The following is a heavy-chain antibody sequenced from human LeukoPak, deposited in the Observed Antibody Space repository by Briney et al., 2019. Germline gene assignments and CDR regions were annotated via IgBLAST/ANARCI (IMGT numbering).Heavy chain of an antibody. CDR3: ARLLYSTDI. D-gene: IGHD6-13*01. CDR1: GFTFRRYG. V-gene: IGHV3-48*03. Sequence: GGSLRLSCAASGFTFRRYGFHWVRQAPGKGLEWVSYISSSGSTIYYADSVKGRFTISRDNAKNSLYLQMNSLRPEDTAVYYCARLLYSTDIWGQGTLVTVSS. J-gene: IGHJ4*02. CDR2: ISSSGSTI.